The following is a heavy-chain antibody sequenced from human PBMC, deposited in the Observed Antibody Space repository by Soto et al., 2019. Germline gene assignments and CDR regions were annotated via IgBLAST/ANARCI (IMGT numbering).Heavy chain of an antibody. J-gene: IGHJ2*01. CDR3: ARAPGGTSHDWYFEL. CDR2: IYYSGST. V-gene: IGHV4-31*03. Sequence: QVQLQESGPGLVKPSQTLSLTCTVSGGSFSSRIYYWNWIRQHPGKGLEWIGYIYYSGSTYYNPSHKSRVTXPXDXSQXQFSLKLRSVTAADTAVYYCARAPGGTSHDWYFELWGRGTLVTLSS. CDR1: GGSFSSRIYY. D-gene: IGHD2-15*01.